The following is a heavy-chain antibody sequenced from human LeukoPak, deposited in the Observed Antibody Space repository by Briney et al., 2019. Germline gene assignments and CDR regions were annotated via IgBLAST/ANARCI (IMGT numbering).Heavy chain of an antibody. CDR1: GFTFDDYG. CDR3: AELGITMIGGV. CDR2: INWNGGST. D-gene: IGHD3-10*02. V-gene: IGHV3-20*04. J-gene: IGHJ6*04. Sequence: GGSLRLSCAASGFTFDDYGMSWVRQAPGKGLEWVSGINWNGGSTGYADSVRGRFTISRDNAKNSLYLQMNSLRAEDTAVYYCAELGITMIGGVWGKGTTVTISS.